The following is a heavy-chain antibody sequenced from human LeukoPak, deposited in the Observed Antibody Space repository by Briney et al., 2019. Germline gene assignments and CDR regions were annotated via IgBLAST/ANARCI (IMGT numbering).Heavy chain of an antibody. CDR2: ISAYNGNT. V-gene: IGHV1-18*01. CDR1: GYTFTCYG. Sequence: APVKVSCKASGYTFTCYGISWVRQAPGQGLEWMGWISAYNGNTNYAQKLQGRVTMTTDTSTSTAYMELRSLRSDDTAVYCCARDYDFWSGPGAFDIWGQGTMVTVSS. CDR3: ARDYDFWSGPGAFDI. J-gene: IGHJ3*02. D-gene: IGHD3-3*01.